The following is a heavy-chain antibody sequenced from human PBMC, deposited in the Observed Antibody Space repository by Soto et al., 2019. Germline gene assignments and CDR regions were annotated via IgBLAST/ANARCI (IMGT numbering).Heavy chain of an antibody. CDR1: GYTFTSYG. Sequence: GASVKVSCKASGYTFTSYGISWVRQAPGQGREWMGWISAYNGNTNYAQKLQGRVTMTTDTSTSTAYMELRSLRSDDTAVYYCARDSAGYSYGSVHYYYYGMDVWGQGTTVTVSS. CDR2: ISAYNGNT. V-gene: IGHV1-18*01. J-gene: IGHJ6*02. D-gene: IGHD5-18*01. CDR3: ARDSAGYSYGSVHYYYYGMDV.